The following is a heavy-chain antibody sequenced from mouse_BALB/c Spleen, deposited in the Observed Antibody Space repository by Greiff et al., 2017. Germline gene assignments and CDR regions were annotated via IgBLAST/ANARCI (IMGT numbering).Heavy chain of an antibody. CDR1: GYTFTDYA. CDR3: ARGNDSRGFAY. CDR2: ISTYYGDA. V-gene: IGHV1S137*01. D-gene: IGHD2-4*01. Sequence: QVQLQQSGAELVRPGVSVKISCKGSGYTFTDYAMHWVKQSHAKSLEWIGVISTYYGDASYNQKFKGKATMTVDKSSSTAYMELARLTSEDSAIYYCARGNDSRGFAYWGQGTLVTVSA. J-gene: IGHJ3*01.